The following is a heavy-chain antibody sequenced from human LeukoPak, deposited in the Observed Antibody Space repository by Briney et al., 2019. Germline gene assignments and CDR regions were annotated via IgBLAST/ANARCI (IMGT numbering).Heavy chain of an antibody. CDR3: ARGKRRTHYYDSSGYQQAFDI. CDR2: IIPIFGTA. V-gene: IGHV1-69*06. J-gene: IGHJ3*02. D-gene: IGHD3-22*01. Sequence: SVKVSCKASGGTFSSYAISWVRQAPGQGLEWMGGIIPIFGTANYAQKFQGRVTLTADKSTSTAYMELSSLRSEDTAVYYCARGKRRTHYYDSSGYQQAFDIWGQGTMVTVSS. CDR1: GGTFSSYA.